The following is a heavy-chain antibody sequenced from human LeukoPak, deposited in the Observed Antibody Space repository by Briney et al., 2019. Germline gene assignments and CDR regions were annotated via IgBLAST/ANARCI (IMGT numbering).Heavy chain of an antibody. CDR1: GYTLTELS. CDR2: FDPEDGET. Sequence: GASVKVSCKVSGYTLTELSMHWVRQAPGKGLEWMGGFDPEDGETIYAQKFQGRVTMTRDTSTITVYMELSSLRSEDTAVYYCARGPETYYYDSTNPFFDCWGQGTLVTVSS. J-gene: IGHJ4*02. V-gene: IGHV1-24*01. CDR3: ARGPETYYYDSTNPFFDC. D-gene: IGHD3-22*01.